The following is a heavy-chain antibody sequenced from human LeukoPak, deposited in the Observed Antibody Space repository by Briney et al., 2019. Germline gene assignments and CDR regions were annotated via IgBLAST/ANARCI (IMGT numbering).Heavy chain of an antibody. Sequence: SVKVSCKASGGTFSSYAISWVRQAPGQGLEWMGGIIPIFGTANYAQKFQGRVTITADESTSTAYMELSSLRSEDTAVYFCARVRYSSSEGPHDAFDIWGQGTMVTVSS. D-gene: IGHD6-6*01. CDR3: ARVRYSSSEGPHDAFDI. J-gene: IGHJ3*02. CDR1: GGTFSSYA. CDR2: IIPIFGTA. V-gene: IGHV1-69*13.